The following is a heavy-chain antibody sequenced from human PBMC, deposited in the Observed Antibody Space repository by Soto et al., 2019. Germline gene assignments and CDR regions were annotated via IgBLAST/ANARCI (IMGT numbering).Heavy chain of an antibody. CDR2: ISSSSSTI. D-gene: IGHD5-12*01. CDR1: GFTFSSYS. V-gene: IGHV3-48*04. J-gene: IGHJ6*02. Sequence: HPGGSLRLSCAASGFTFSSYSMNWVRQAPGKGLEWVSYISSSSSTIYYADSVKGRFTISRDNAKNSLYLQMNSLRAEDTALYYCAKDRRLRPVGYYYGMDVWGQGTTVTVSS. CDR3: AKDRRLRPVGYYYGMDV.